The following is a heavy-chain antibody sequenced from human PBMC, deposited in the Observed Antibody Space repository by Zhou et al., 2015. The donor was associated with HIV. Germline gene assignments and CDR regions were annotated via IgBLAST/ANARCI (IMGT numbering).Heavy chain of an antibody. CDR3: APVGSGSPRGGYYMDV. J-gene: IGHJ6*03. D-gene: IGHD3-10*01. V-gene: IGHV3-23*01. CDR1: GFTFSSYA. Sequence: EVQLLESGGGLVQPGGSLRLSCAASGFTFSSYAMSWVRQAPGKGLEWVSAISGSGGSTYYADSVKGRFTISRDNSKNTLYLQMNSLRAEDTAVYYCAPVGSGSPRGGYYMDVWGKGTTVTVSS. CDR2: ISGSGGST.